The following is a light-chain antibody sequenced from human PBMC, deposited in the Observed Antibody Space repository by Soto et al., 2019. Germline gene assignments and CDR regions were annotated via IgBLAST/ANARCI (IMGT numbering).Light chain of an antibody. V-gene: IGKV3-11*01. Sequence: ETVLTQSPATLSLSPGERATLSCRASQSVSGYLAWYQQKLGQAPRLLIYDASNRATGIPTRFSGNGSGTDFTLTISSLQPEDFAVYYCQRRSHWSFTFGQGTKVEIK. CDR2: DAS. CDR3: QRRSHWSFT. J-gene: IGKJ2*01. CDR1: QSVSGY.